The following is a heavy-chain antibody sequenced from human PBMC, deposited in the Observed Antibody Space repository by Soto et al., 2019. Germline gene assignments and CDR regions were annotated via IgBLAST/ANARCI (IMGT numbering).Heavy chain of an antibody. D-gene: IGHD5-18*01. CDR1: GGSFSGDY. Sequence: SETLSLTCAVYGGSFSGDYWSWIRQPPGKGLEWIGEINHSGSTNYNPSLKSRVTISVDTSKNQFSLKLSSLTAADTAVYYCARARWVQLWTIDYWGQGTLVTVSS. V-gene: IGHV4-34*01. J-gene: IGHJ4*02. CDR3: ARARWVQLWTIDY. CDR2: INHSGST.